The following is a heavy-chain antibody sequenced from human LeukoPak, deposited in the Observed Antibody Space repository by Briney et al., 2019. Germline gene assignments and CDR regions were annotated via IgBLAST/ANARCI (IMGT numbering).Heavy chain of an antibody. J-gene: IGHJ6*03. CDR3: ARSLRYFDWLPNYYYMDV. CDR1: GGSISSSSYY. Sequence: TSETLSLTCTVSGGSISSSSYYWGWIRQPPGKGLEWIGSIYYSGSTYYNPSLKSRVTISVDTSKNQFSLKLSSVTAADTAVYYCARSLRYFDWLPNYYYMDVWGKGTTVTVSS. V-gene: IGHV4-39*01. CDR2: IYYSGST. D-gene: IGHD3-9*01.